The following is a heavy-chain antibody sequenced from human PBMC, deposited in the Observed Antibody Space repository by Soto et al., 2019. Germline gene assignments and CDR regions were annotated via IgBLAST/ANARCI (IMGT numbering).Heavy chain of an antibody. D-gene: IGHD3-3*01. CDR3: ARGGRLRFLAPRPGYYGMDV. J-gene: IGHJ6*02. CDR1: GFTFSSYA. V-gene: IGHV3-30-3*01. CDR2: ISYDGSNK. Sequence: QVQLVESGGGVVQPWRSLRLSCAASGFTFSSYAMHWVRQAPGKGLEWVAVISYDGSNKYYADSVKGRFTIFRENSKQTLYLQMNSLRDEDTAVYYCARGGRLRFLAPRPGYYGMDVWGQGTTVTVSS.